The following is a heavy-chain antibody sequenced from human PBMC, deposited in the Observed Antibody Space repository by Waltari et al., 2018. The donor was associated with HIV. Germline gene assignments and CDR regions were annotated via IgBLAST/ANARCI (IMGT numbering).Heavy chain of an antibody. J-gene: IGHJ6*02. D-gene: IGHD1-26*01. CDR2: TYYRSKWYN. V-gene: IGHV6-1*01. CDR3: ARDLEVVGAHYYYYYGMDV. Sequence: PSQTLSLTCAISGDSVSSNSAAWNWIRQSPSRGLEWLGRTYYRSKWYNDYAVSVKSRITINPDTSKNQFSLQLNSVTPEDTAVYYCARDLEVVGAHYYYYYGMDVWGQGTTVTVSS. CDR1: GDSVSSNSAA.